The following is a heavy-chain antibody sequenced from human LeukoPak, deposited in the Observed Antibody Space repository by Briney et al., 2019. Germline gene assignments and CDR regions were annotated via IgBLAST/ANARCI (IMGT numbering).Heavy chain of an antibody. V-gene: IGHV3-21*01. CDR1: GFTFSSYS. D-gene: IGHD6-25*01. CDR3: ARDSGSSVCDAFDI. Sequence: GGSLRLSCAASGFTFSSYSMNWVRQAPGKGLEWVSSISSSSSYIYYADSVKGRFTISRDNAKNSLYLQMNSLRAEDTAVYYCARDSGSSVCDAFDIWGQGTMVTVSS. CDR2: ISSSSSYI. J-gene: IGHJ3*02.